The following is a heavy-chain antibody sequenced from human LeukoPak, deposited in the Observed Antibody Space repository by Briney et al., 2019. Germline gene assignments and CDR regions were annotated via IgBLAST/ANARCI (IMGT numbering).Heavy chain of an antibody. J-gene: IGHJ4*02. CDR1: GFTFSSYG. CDR2: IRYDGSNK. V-gene: IGHV3-30*02. Sequence: GGSLRLSCAASGFTFSSYGMHWVRQAPGKGLEWVAFIRYDGSNKYYADSVKGRFTISRDNSKNTLYLQMNSLRAEDTAIYYCARDAGYGYDRFDYWGQGTQVTVSS. CDR3: ARDAGYGYDRFDY. D-gene: IGHD5-18*01.